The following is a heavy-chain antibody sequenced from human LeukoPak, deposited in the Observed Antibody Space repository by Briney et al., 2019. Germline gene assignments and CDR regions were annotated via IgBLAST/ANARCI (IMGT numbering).Heavy chain of an antibody. D-gene: IGHD3-22*01. J-gene: IGHJ4*02. CDR3: ARAVSSGYDPFDY. V-gene: IGHV3-33*01. CDR1: GFTFSSYG. Sequence: GGSLRLSCAASGFTFSSYGIHWVRQAPGKGLEWVAVIWDGGSNKYYVDSVKGRFTISRDNSKNTLYLQMNSLRAEDTAVYYCARAVSSGYDPFDYWGQGTLVTVSS. CDR2: IWDGGSNK.